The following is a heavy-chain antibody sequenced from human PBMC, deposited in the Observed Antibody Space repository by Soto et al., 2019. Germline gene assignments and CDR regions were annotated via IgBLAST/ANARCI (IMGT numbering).Heavy chain of an antibody. J-gene: IGHJ4*02. CDR1: GGSFSGYY. V-gene: IGHV4-34*01. Sequence: PSETLSLTCAVYGGSFSGYYWSWIRQPPGKGLEWIGEINHSGSTNYNPSLKSRVTISVDTSKNQFSLKLSSVTAADTAVYYCARGGITMVRGVTYNYENWVQGTLVIVSS. CDR2: INHSGST. CDR3: ARGGITMVRGVTYNYEN. D-gene: IGHD3-10*01.